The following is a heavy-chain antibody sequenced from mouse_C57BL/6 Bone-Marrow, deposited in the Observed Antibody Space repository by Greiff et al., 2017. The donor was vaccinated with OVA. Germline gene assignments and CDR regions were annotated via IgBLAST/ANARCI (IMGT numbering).Heavy chain of an antibody. CDR3: ARWYGTYYFDY. D-gene: IGHD1-1*01. V-gene: IGHV1-26*01. Sequence: VQLQQSGPELVKPGASVKISCKASGYTFTDYYMNWVKQSHGKSLEWIGDINPNNGGTSYNQKFKGKATLTVDKSSSTAYMELRSLTSEDSAVYYCARWYGTYYFDYWGQGTTLTVSS. J-gene: IGHJ2*01. CDR1: GYTFTDYY. CDR2: INPNNGGT.